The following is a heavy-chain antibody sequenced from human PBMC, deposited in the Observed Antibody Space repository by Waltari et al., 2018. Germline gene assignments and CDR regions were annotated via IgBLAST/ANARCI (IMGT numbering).Heavy chain of an antibody. CDR1: GFTFSSYA. V-gene: IGHV3-23*01. CDR3: AKEPTDSKSPREDHPAFDV. CDR2: IMGSGGST. J-gene: IGHJ3*01. Sequence: EVQLLASGGGLVQPGGSLRLSCAASGFTFSSYAMSWVRQAPGKGLEWVSAIMGSGGSTYYEDTVKGRVTISRDNSKDALYLQMNDLRAEDTAVYYCAKEPTDSKSPREDHPAFDVWGQGTMVTVS. D-gene: IGHD3-22*01.